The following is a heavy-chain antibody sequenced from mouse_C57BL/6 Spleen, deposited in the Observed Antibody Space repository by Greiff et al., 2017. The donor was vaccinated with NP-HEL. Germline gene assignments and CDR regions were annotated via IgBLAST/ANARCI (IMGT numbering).Heavy chain of an antibody. CDR2: IYPGDGDT. D-gene: IGHD2-3*01. V-gene: IGHV1-82*01. J-gene: IGHJ2*01. CDR3: ARGLLPPDY. Sequence: VQLQQSGPELVKPGASVKISCKASGYAFSSSWMNWVKQRPGKGLEWIGRIYPGDGDTNYNGKFKGKATLTADKSSSTAYMQLSSLTSEDSAVYFCARGLLPPDYWGQGTTLTVSS. CDR1: GYAFSSSW.